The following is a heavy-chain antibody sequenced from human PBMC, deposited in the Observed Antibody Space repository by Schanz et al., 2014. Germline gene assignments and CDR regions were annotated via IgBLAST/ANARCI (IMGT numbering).Heavy chain of an antibody. J-gene: IGHJ4*02. V-gene: IGHV3-23*01. D-gene: IGHD3-10*01. CDR1: GFTFSSYA. CDR2: ISGSGGSA. CDR3: AKDGPVGSGSYSADKDMDV. Sequence: EVQLLESGGGLVQPGGSLRLSCAASGFTFSSYAMSWVRQAPGKGLEWVSAISGSGGSAYYADSVKGRFTISRDNSKNTLYLQMNSLRAEDTAVYYCAKDGPVGSGSYSADKDMDVWRQGTLVTVSS.